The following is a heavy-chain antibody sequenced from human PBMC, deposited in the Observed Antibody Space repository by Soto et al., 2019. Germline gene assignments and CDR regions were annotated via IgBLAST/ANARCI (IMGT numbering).Heavy chain of an antibody. D-gene: IGHD6-19*01. Sequence: ASVKVSCKASGGTFSSYAISWVRQAPGQGLEWMGGIIPIFGTANYAQKFQGRVTITADESTSTAYMEPSSLRSEDTAVYYCARGQAVAAPNYYYYGMDVWGQGTTVTVSS. CDR3: ARGQAVAAPNYYYYGMDV. V-gene: IGHV1-69*13. CDR1: GGTFSSYA. J-gene: IGHJ6*02. CDR2: IIPIFGTA.